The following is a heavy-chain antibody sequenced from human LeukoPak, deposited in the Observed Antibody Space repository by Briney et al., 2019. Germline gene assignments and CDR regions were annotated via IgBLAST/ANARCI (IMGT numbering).Heavy chain of an antibody. CDR3: ARTRSSGYLTFDC. CDR1: GFTFSSYA. D-gene: IGHD3-22*01. CDR2: ISGSGGST. V-gene: IGHV3-23*01. Sequence: GGSLRLSCAASGFTFSSYAMSWVRQAPGKGLEWVSAISGSGGSTYYADSVKGRFTISRDNTKNSLYLQMNGLRAEDTAVYYCARTRSSGYLTFDCWGQGILVTVSS. J-gene: IGHJ4*02.